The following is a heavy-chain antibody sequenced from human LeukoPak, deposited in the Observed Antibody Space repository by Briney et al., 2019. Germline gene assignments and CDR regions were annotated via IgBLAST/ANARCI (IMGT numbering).Heavy chain of an antibody. CDR2: IYYSGST. V-gene: IGHV4-59*01. D-gene: IGHD2-2*01. Sequence: SETLSLTCTVSGGSISSYYWSWIRQPPGKGLEWIGYIYYSGSTNYHPSLKSRVTISVDTSKNQFSLKLSSVTAADTAVYYCARDLLWCSSTSCRADDAFDIWGQGTMVTVSS. CDR3: ARDLLWCSSTSCRADDAFDI. J-gene: IGHJ3*02. CDR1: GGSISSYY.